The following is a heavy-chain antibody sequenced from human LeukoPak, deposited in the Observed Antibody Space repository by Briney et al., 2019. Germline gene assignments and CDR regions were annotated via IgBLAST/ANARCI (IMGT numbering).Heavy chain of an antibody. D-gene: IGHD3-22*01. V-gene: IGHV4-30-4*01. Sequence: SETLSLTCTVSGGSISSGDYYWSWIRQPPGKGLEWIGYIYYSGSTYYNPSLKSRVTISVDTSKNQFSLKLSSVTAADTAVYYWARAPGGTNYYDRSGFDNWGQGTWSPSPQ. CDR1: GGSISSGDYY. J-gene: IGHJ4*02. CDR3: ARAPGGTNYYDRSGFDN. CDR2: IYYSGST.